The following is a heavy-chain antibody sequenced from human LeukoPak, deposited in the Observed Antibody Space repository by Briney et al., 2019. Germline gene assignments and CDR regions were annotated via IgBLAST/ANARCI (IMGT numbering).Heavy chain of an antibody. CDR1: GFTFSSYW. D-gene: IGHD1-26*01. Sequence: GGSLRLSCAASGFTFSSYWMHWVRQAPGKGLVWVSRINSDGSSTNYADSVKGRFTISRDNAKNSLYLQMNSLRAEDTAVYYCARDRCGSYSSCYYYYYMDVWGKGTTVTVSS. CDR3: ARDRCGSYSSCYYYYYMDV. V-gene: IGHV3-74*01. J-gene: IGHJ6*03. CDR2: INSDGSST.